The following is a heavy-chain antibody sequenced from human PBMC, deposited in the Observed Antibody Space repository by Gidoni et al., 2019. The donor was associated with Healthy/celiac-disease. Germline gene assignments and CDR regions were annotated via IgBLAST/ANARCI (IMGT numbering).Heavy chain of an antibody. V-gene: IGHV3-30-3*01. J-gene: IGHJ4*02. CDR3: ARDGYDFWSGYYTSTPYYFDY. CDR1: GFTFSSYA. Sequence: QVQLVESGGGVVQPGRSLRLSWAASGFTFSSYAMHWVRQAPGKGLEWVAVISYDGSNKYYADSVKGRFTIARDNSKNTLYLQMNSLRAEDTAVYYCARDGYDFWSGYYTSTPYYFDYWGQGTLVTVSS. D-gene: IGHD3-3*01. CDR2: ISYDGSNK.